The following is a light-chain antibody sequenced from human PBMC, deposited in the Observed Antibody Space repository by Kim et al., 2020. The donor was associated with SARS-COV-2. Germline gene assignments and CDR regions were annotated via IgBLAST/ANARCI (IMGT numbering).Light chain of an antibody. CDR1: SSDVCGYNY. J-gene: IGLJ1*01. V-gene: IGLV2-11*01. CDR3: CSYAGSYTWV. Sequence: GQSVTISCTVTSSDVCGYNYVAWYHQHPGKAPKLMIYDVSKRPSAVPDRFSGSKSGNTASLTISGLQAEDEADYYCCSYAGSYTWVFGTGTKVTVL. CDR2: DVS.